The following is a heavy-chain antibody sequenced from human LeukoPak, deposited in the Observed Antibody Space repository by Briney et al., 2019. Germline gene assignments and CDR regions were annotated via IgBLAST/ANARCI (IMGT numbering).Heavy chain of an antibody. J-gene: IGHJ6*03. Sequence: GGSLRLSCAASGFTFDDYAMHWVRQAPGKGLEWVSLISWDGGSTYYADSVKGRFTISRDNSKNSLYLQMNSLRAEDTALYYCAKSGGLPYRGRYSYGLYYYYYMDVWGKGTTVTVSS. D-gene: IGHD5-18*01. CDR3: AKSGGLPYRGRYSYGLYYYYYMDV. CDR1: GFTFDDYA. V-gene: IGHV3-43D*03. CDR2: ISWDGGST.